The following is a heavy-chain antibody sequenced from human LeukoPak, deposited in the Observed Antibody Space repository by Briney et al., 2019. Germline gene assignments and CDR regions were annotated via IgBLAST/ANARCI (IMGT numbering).Heavy chain of an antibody. J-gene: IGHJ4*02. V-gene: IGHV4-30-4*08. CDR2: IYYSGTT. Sequence: PSETLSLTCTVSGGSISSGDYYWSWIRQPPGKGLEWIGYIYYSGTTYYNPSLEGRVTISVDTSKNQFSLKLSSATPADTAVYYCARVSVRRRFLDYSGQGTLVTVSS. D-gene: IGHD3-16*01. CDR1: GGSISSGDYY. CDR3: ARVSVRRRFLDY.